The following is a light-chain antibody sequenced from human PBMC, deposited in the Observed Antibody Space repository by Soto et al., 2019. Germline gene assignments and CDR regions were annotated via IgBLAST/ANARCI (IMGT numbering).Light chain of an antibody. CDR3: QHWHDYSWT. CDR2: KTS. Sequence: DIHMTQSPSTLSASVGDRVTITCRASQSISIWLAWYQQKPGKAPNLLIYKTSSLETGVPSRFSGSGSGTEFTLTISSLQPDDFATYXCQHWHDYSWTFGQGTKVEVK. CDR1: QSISIW. J-gene: IGKJ1*01. V-gene: IGKV1-5*03.